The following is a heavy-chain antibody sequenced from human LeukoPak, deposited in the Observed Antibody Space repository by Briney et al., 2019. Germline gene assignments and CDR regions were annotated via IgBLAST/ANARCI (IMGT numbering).Heavy chain of an antibody. J-gene: IGHJ4*02. CDR2: ISSDGSNK. V-gene: IGHV3-30*18. CDR1: GFTFSSYG. Sequence: PGGSLRLSCAASGFTFSSYGMHWVRQAPGKGLEWVAVISSDGSNKYYADSVKGRFTISRDISKNTLYLQMNSLRAEDTAVYYCAKEEGEQWLARGEYFDYWGQGTLVTVSS. CDR3: AKEEGEQWLARGEYFDY. D-gene: IGHD6-19*01.